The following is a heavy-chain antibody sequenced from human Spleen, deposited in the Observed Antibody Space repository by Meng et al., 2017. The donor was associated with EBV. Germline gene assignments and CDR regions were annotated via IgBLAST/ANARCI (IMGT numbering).Heavy chain of an antibody. CDR3: ATWNNNGWYYGY. V-gene: IGHV4-34*01. Sequence: QVCLLRWGAGLFELWGSLALPCAVLCGSASGADWSWFPQPPGKGLEWIGEINLGGNTNYNPSLKSRVSISVDTSKNHFSLKVDSVTAADTAVYYCATWNNNGWYYGYWGQGTLVTVSS. CDR1: CGSASGAD. CDR2: INLGGNT. J-gene: IGHJ4*01. D-gene: IGHD6-19*01.